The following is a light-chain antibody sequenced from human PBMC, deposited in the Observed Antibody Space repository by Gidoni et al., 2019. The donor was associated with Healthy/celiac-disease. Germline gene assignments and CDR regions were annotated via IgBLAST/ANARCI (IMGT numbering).Light chain of an antibody. J-gene: IGKJ3*01. CDR2: SAS. V-gene: IGKV3-15*01. CDR3: QQYNNWPPAT. Sequence: EIVMTQSPATLSVSPGERATLSCRASQSVSSNLAWYQQKPGQAPRLLIYSASIRATGIPARFSGSGSGTEFTLTISSLQSEDFAVYYCQQYNNWPPATFGPGTKVDIK. CDR1: QSVSSN.